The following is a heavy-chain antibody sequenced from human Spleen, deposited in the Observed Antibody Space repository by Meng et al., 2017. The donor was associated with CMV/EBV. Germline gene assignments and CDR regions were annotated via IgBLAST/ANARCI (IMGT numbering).Heavy chain of an antibody. J-gene: IGHJ6*02. D-gene: IGHD1-1*01. CDR2: INHSGST. CDR1: GGFFSGYY. V-gene: IGHV4-34*01. Sequence: GSLRLSCAVYGGFFSGYYWSWIRQPPGKGLEWIGEINHSGSTNYNPSLKSRVTISVDTSKNQFSLKLSSVTAADTAVYYCARGPTRVYYYYYGMDVWGQGTTVTVSS. CDR3: ARGPTRVYYYYYGMDV.